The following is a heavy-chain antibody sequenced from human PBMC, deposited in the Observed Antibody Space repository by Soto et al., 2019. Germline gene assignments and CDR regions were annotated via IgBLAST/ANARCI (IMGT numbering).Heavy chain of an antibody. CDR2: ISAYNGNT. J-gene: IGHJ4*02. Sequence: ASVKVSCKASGYTFTSYGISWVRQAPGQGLEWMGWISAYNGNTNYAQKLQGRVTMTTDTSTSTAYMELRSLRSDDTAVYYCARDPSISYSNYYFDYWGQGTLVTVSS. CDR1: GYTFTSYG. V-gene: IGHV1-18*01. D-gene: IGHD4-4*01. CDR3: ARDPSISYSNYYFDY.